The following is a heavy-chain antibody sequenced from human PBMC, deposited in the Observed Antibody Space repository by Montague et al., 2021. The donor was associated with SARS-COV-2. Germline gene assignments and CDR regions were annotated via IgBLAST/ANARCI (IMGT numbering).Heavy chain of an antibody. Sequence: ETLSLTCTVSGGSISSTSYYWGWIRQPPGKGLEWIGSIYYSGSTYYNPSLKSRVTISVDTSKNQFSLKLSSVTAADTAVYYCVRQPGQWLPREWSWFDPWGRGTLVTVSS. V-gene: IGHV4-39*01. CDR3: VRQPGQWLPREWSWFDP. J-gene: IGHJ5*02. CDR1: GGSISSTSYY. CDR2: IYYSGST. D-gene: IGHD6-19*01.